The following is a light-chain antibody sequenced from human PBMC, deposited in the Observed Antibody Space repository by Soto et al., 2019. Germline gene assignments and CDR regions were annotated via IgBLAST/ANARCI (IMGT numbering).Light chain of an antibody. J-gene: IGKJ1*01. V-gene: IGKV1-39*01. CDR3: QQNYGTPGT. CDR1: QTSSSW. CDR2: GAN. Sequence: STLSGSVGDRVTITCRASQTSSSWLAWYQQRPGTAPKVLIFGANSLQSGVPSRFSGSGSGTEFTLTISSLQPEDFATYYCQQNYGTPGTFGQGTKVDIK.